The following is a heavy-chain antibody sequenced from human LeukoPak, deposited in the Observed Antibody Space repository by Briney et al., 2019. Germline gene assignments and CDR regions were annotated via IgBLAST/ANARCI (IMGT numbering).Heavy chain of an antibody. V-gene: IGHV3-21*01. CDR3: ARDIAVAGTFDY. CDR2: ITSSGSYI. Sequence: GGSLRLSCAASAFSFSDYNMNWVRQAPGKGLEWVSSITSSGSYIYYADSVKGRFTISRDNAKNSLYLQLNSLRAEDTAVYYCARDIAVAGTFDYWGQGTLVTVSS. CDR1: AFSFSDYN. D-gene: IGHD6-19*01. J-gene: IGHJ4*02.